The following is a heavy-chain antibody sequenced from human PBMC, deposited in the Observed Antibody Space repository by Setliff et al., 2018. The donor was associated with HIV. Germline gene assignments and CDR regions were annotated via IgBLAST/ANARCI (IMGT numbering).Heavy chain of an antibody. CDR2: IYTSGST. J-gene: IGHJ4*02. CDR3: ALLYPYSGYLGY. Sequence: SETLSLTCTVSGGSISSGSYCWSWIRQPAGKGLEWIGRIYTSGSTNYNPSLKSRVTISVDTSKNWFSLKLSSVTAADSAIYYCALLYPYSGYLGYWGQGTLVTVSS. D-gene: IGHD1-26*01. V-gene: IGHV4-61*02. CDR1: GGSISSGSYC.